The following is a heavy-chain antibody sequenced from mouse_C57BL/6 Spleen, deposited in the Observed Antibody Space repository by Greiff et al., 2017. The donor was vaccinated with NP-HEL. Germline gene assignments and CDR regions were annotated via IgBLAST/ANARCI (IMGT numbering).Heavy chain of an antibody. D-gene: IGHD2-3*01. CDR3: ARSGGYYPFDY. Sequence: EVMLVESGGGLVKPGGSLKLSCAASGFTFSDYGMHWVRQAPEKGLEWVAYISSGSSTIYYADTVKGRFTISRDNAKNTLFLQMTRLRAEDTAMYYCARSGGYYPFDYWGQGTTLTVSS. CDR2: ISSGSSTI. J-gene: IGHJ2*01. V-gene: IGHV5-17*01. CDR1: GFTFSDYG.